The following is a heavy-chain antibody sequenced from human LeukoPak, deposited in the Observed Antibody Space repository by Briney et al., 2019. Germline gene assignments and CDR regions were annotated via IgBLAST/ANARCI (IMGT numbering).Heavy chain of an antibody. CDR2: IIPIFGTA. V-gene: IGHV1-69*05. D-gene: IGHD5-24*01. J-gene: IGHJ6*03. Sequence: SVKLSCKASGGTFSSYAISWVRQAPGQGLEWMGGIIPIFGTANYAQKFQGRVTITTDESTSTAYMELSSLRSEDTAVYYCARDGGRDGYTKDYYYYYMDVWGKGPTVTVSS. CDR1: GGTFSSYA. CDR3: ARDGGRDGYTKDYYYYYMDV.